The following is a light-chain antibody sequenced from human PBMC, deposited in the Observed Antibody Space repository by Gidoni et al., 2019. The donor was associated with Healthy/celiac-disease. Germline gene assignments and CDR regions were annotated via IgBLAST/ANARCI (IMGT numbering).Light chain of an antibody. CDR2: RNN. CDR1: SSNIGSNY. V-gene: IGLV1-47*01. CDR3: AAWDDSLSGPVV. J-gene: IGLJ2*01. Sequence: QSVLTQPPSASGTPGQRVTISCSGSSSNIGSNYVYWYQQLPGTAPKLLINRNNQRPSGVPDRFSGSKSGTSASLAISGLRSEDEADYYCAAWDDSLSGPVVFGGGTKRTVL.